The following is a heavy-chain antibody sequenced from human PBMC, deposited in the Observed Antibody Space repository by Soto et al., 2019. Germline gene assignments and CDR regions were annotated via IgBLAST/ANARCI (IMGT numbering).Heavy chain of an antibody. CDR1: GDSVSSDTAA. CDR3: ARGVAGSGFDL. V-gene: IGHV6-1*01. D-gene: IGHD6-19*01. Sequence: SQTLSLTCAISGDSVSSDTAAWNWIRSSPSRGLEWLGRTYYRSNWRHDYAVSVKSRITVNPDTSKNHFSLQLNSVTPDDTAVYYCARGVAGSGFDLWGQGTLVTVSS. CDR2: TYYRSNWRH. J-gene: IGHJ4*02.